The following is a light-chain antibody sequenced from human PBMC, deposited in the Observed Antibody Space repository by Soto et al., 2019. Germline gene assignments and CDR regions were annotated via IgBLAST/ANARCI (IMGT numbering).Light chain of an antibody. CDR2: GAS. Sequence: EIVMTQSPDTLSVSPGERATLSCKTRLNITDNLAWYQQKPGQAPRLLVYGASRRAAGIAARFSGSGSGTEFTLTISGLQTEDSAIYSCQHYYNWPLTFGQGTKLEI. V-gene: IGKV3-15*01. J-gene: IGKJ2*01. CDR1: LNITDN. CDR3: QHYYNWPLT.